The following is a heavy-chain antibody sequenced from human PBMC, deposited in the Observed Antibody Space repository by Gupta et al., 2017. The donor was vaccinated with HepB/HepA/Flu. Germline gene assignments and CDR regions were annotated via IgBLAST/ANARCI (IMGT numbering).Heavy chain of an antibody. CDR3: AHRRRDKDGWSGMDV. V-gene: IGHV2-5*02. CDR2: IYWDDDK. Sequence: QITLKESGPTLVKPTQTLTLTCTFSGFSLSTSGVGVGWIRQPPGKALEWLALIYWDDDKRYSPSLKSRLTITKDTSKNLVVLTMTKMEPVETSTYYCAHRRRDKDGWSGMDVWGQGTTVTVSS. CDR1: GFSLSTSGVG. J-gene: IGHJ6*02. D-gene: IGHD2-15*01.